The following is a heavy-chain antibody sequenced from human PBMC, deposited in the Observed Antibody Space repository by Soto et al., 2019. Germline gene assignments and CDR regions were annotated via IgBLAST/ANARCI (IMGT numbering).Heavy chain of an antibody. V-gene: IGHV2-70*20. Sequence: SGPTLVNPTQTLTLTCTLSGFSLSDPGMCVSWVRQPPGKALEWLALIDWDDDKYYTTSLKTRLTIAKDTSKNQVILTMTNVAPVDTATYYCARIRVDIAMYFNNYGMDVWGQGTTVTVSS. J-gene: IGHJ6*02. CDR1: GFSLSDPGMC. CDR2: IDWDDDK. CDR3: ARIRVDIAMYFNNYGMDV. D-gene: IGHD5-12*01.